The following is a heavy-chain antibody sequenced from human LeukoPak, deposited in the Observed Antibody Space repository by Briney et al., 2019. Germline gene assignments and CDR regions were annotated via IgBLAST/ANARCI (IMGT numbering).Heavy chain of an antibody. D-gene: IGHD2-21*02. J-gene: IGHJ2*01. V-gene: IGHV3-7*03. Sequence: GGSLRLSCAASGFTFSSYWMSWVRQAPGKGLEWVANIKQDGSEKYYVDSVKSRFTISRDNAKNSLYLQMNSLRAEDTALYYCAKDYCGGDCYSGWYFDLWGRGTLVTVSS. CDR3: AKDYCGGDCYSGWYFDL. CDR1: GFTFSSYW. CDR2: IKQDGSEK.